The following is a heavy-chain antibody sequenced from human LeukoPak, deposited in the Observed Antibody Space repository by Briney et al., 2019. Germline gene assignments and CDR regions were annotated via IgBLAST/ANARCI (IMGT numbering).Heavy chain of an antibody. CDR3: ARQSTIFESQYYYYYMDV. J-gene: IGHJ6*03. CDR1: GYSFTSYW. V-gene: IGHV5-51*01. D-gene: IGHD3-3*01. CDR2: IYPGDSDT. Sequence: GESLKISCKGSGYSFTSYWIGWVRQMPGKGLEWMGIIYPGDSDTRYSPSFQGQVTISADKSISTAYLQWSSLKASDTAMYYCARQSTIFESQYYYYYMDVWGKGTTVTVSS.